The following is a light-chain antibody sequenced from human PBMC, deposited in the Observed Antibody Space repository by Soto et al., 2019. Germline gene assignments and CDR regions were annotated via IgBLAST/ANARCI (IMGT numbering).Light chain of an antibody. V-gene: IGKV3-20*01. CDR2: DAS. Sequence: EIVLTQSPATLSLSPGERATLSCRASQSVSSYLAWYQQKPGQAPRLLIYDASNRATGIPDRFSGSGSGTDFTLTISRLEPEDFAVYYCQHYGSSWTFGQGTKVEIK. CDR1: QSVSSY. J-gene: IGKJ1*01. CDR3: QHYGSSWT.